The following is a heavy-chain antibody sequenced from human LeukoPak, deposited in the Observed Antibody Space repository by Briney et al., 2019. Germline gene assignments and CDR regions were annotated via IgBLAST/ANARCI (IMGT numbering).Heavy chain of an antibody. D-gene: IGHD1-26*01. J-gene: IGHJ4*02. Sequence: GGSLRLSCAASGFTFSSYGMHWVRQAPGKGLEWVAVIWYDGSNKYYADSVKGRFTISRDNSKNTLYLQMNSLRAEDTAVYYCARERGSYSMTYFDYWGQGTLVTVSS. CDR1: GFTFSSYG. CDR3: ARERGSYSMTYFDY. V-gene: IGHV3-33*01. CDR2: IWYDGSNK.